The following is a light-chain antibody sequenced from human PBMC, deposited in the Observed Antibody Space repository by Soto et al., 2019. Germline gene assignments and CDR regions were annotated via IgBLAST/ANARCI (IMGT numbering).Light chain of an antibody. CDR3: SSYTSTSTRV. V-gene: IGLV2-14*01. J-gene: IGLJ1*01. CDR2: EVS. Sequence: QSAVTQPAFVSGSPGQSITISCTGTSSDVGGYSYVSWYQHPPGKAPKLMISEVSNRPSGVSNRFSGSKSGNTASLTISGLQAEDEADYYCSSYTSTSTRVFGTGTKVTVL. CDR1: SSDVGGYSY.